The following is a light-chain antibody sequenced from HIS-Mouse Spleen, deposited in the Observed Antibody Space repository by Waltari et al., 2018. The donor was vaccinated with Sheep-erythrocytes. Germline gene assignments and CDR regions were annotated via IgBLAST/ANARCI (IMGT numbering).Light chain of an antibody. J-gene: IGLJ2*01. CDR1: KLGDKY. CDR3: QAWDSSIVV. V-gene: IGLV3-1*01. Sequence: SSELTQPPSVSVSPGQTASITCSGDKLGDKYACWYQQKPGQSPVLVIYQDTKRPSGVPERFSGCNSGNTATLTISGTQAMDEADYCCQAWDSSIVVFGGGTKLTVL. CDR2: QDT.